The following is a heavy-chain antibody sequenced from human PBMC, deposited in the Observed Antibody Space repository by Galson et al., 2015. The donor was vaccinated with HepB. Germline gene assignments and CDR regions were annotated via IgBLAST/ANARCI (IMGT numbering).Heavy chain of an antibody. CDR2: ISYDGSNK. Sequence: SLRLSCAASGFTFSSYGMHWVRQAPGKGLEWVAVISYDGSNKYYADSVKGRFTISRDNSKNTLYLQMNSLRAEDTAVYYCAKEFGFRVVVRYYFDYWGQGTLVTVSS. V-gene: IGHV3-30*18. CDR3: AKEFGFRVVVRYYFDY. D-gene: IGHD2-15*01. CDR1: GFTFSSYG. J-gene: IGHJ4*02.